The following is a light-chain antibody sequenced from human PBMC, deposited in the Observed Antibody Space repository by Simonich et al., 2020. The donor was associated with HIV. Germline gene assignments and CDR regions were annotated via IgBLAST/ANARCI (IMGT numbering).Light chain of an antibody. Sequence: QSALTQPPSASGAPGQSVTISCTGTSSDVGGYNYVSWYQLNPGKAPKLMIYEVRNRPSGVPDRFAGSKSGNTASLTVSGLQAEDESDYYCSSYAGSNNLVFGGGTKLTVL. CDR3: SSYAGSNNLV. CDR2: EVR. V-gene: IGLV2-8*01. CDR1: SSDVGGYNY. J-gene: IGLJ2*01.